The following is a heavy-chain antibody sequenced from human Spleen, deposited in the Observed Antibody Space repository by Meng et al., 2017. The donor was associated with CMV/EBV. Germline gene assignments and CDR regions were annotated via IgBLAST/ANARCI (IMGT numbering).Heavy chain of an antibody. V-gene: IGHV4-30-4*08. D-gene: IGHD3-22*01. CDR3: ARVTPTYYDSSGPFDY. CDR2: IYYSGIS. J-gene: IGHJ4*02. Sequence: SISRGDYYWRWVRQPPGKGLQWIGYIYYSGISYYNPSLKSRLIISVDTSQNQLSLTLSSVSAADTAVYYCARVTPTYYDSSGPFDYWGQGTLVTVSS. CDR1: SISRGDYY.